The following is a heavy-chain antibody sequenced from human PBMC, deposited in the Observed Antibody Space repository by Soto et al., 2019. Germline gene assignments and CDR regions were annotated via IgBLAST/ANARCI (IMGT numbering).Heavy chain of an antibody. CDR3: GRDPWDDLAGRESDN. CDR2: IGSSSESI. Sequence: GGSLRLSCAASGFAFSSHGMDWVRQARGKGLEWLSYIGSSSESIYYADSVKGRFTISRDNAKNSLYLQMNSLRAEDTAVYYCGRDPWDDLAGRESDNWGQVTQVTVSS. V-gene: IGHV3-48*01. J-gene: IGHJ4*02. CDR1: GFAFSSHG. D-gene: IGHD6-19*01.